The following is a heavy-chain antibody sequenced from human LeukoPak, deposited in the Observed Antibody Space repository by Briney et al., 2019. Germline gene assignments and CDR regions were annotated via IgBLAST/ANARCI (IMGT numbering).Heavy chain of an antibody. J-gene: IGHJ5*02. CDR3: ARGIVSSSWYGNWLDP. V-gene: IGHV4-4*07. D-gene: IGHD6-13*01. Sequence: SETLSLTCTVSGGSIRSYFWTWIRQPAGRGLEWVGRIFRSGSTNYNPSLESRITMLVDTSKNQVSLNLSSVTAADTAVYYCARGIVSSSWYGNWLDPWGQGTLVTVSS. CDR2: IFRSGST. CDR1: GGSIRSYF.